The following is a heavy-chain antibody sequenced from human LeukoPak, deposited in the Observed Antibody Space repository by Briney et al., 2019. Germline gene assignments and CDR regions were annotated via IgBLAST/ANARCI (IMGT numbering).Heavy chain of an antibody. V-gene: IGHV3-30*18. J-gene: IGHJ3*02. Sequence: GGSLRLSYAASGFTFSSYGMHWVRQAPGKGLEWVAVISYDGSNKYYADSVKGRFTISRDNSKNTLYLQMNSLRAEDTAVYYCAKGYSSGWFDAFDIWGQGTMVTVSS. CDR1: GFTFSSYG. CDR3: AKGYSSGWFDAFDI. D-gene: IGHD6-19*01. CDR2: ISYDGSNK.